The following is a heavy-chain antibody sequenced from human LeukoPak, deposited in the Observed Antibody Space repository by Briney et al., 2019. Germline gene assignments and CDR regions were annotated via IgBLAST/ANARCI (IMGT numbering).Heavy chain of an antibody. J-gene: IGHJ5*02. Sequence: GGSLRLPCAASGFTFSNYWMSWVRQAPGKGLEWVTNIKQDGSEKSYVDSVTGRFIILRDNAKNSLYLQMNSLRVEDTAVYYCAREISSWYRTEGRFDPWGQGTLVTVSS. CDR1: GFTFSNYW. D-gene: IGHD6-13*01. CDR3: AREISSWYRTEGRFDP. V-gene: IGHV3-7*01. CDR2: IKQDGSEK.